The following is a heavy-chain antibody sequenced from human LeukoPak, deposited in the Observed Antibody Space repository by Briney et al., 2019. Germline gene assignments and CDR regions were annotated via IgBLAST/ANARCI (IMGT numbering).Heavy chain of an antibody. Sequence: GGSLRLSCAASGFTVSSYGMHWVRQAPGKGLEWVAVIWYDGSNKYYADSVKGRFTISRDNSKNTLYLQMNSLRAEDTAVYHCARGTKIRHCSSTSCYTRGYYFDYWGQGTLVTVSS. D-gene: IGHD2-2*02. CDR2: IWYDGSNK. CDR3: ARGTKIRHCSSTSCYTRGYYFDY. V-gene: IGHV3-33*01. J-gene: IGHJ4*02. CDR1: GFTVSSYG.